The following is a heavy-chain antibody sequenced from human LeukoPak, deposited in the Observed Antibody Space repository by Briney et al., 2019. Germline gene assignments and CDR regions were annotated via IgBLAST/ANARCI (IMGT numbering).Heavy chain of an antibody. J-gene: IGHJ4*02. CDR2: IIPIFGTA. CDR1: VGTFSSYA. CDR3: ARARWMTTVTTVLDY. Sequence: GASVKVSCKASVGTFSSYAISWVRQAPGQAPEWMGGIIPIFGTANYAQKFQGRVTITADESTSTAYMELSSLRSEDTAVYYCARARWMTTVTTVLDYWGQGTLVTVSS. D-gene: IGHD4-17*01. V-gene: IGHV1-69*13.